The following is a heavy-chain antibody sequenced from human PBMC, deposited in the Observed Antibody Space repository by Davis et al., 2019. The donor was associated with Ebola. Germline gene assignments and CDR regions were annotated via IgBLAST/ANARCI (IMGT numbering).Heavy chain of an antibody. Sequence: ASVKVSWKASGYTFTSYGITWVRQAPGQGLEWMGWISGYNGNTNYAQKLQGRVTMTTDTSTSTAYMELRSLRSDDTAVYYCARDPHKAYFDYWGQGTLVTVSS. CDR3: ARDPHKAYFDY. CDR1: GYTFTSYG. J-gene: IGHJ4*02. CDR2: ISGYNGNT. V-gene: IGHV1-18*01.